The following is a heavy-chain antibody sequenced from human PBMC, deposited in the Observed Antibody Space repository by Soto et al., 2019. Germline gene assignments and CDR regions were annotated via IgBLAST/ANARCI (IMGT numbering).Heavy chain of an antibody. J-gene: IGHJ4*02. V-gene: IGHV4-30-4*01. Sequence: QVQLQESGPGLVKPSQTLSLTCTVTGGSISSGDDYWTWIRQPPGKGLEWIGYIYYSGSTYYNPSLKSRVTISVDTSKNQFSLKLSSVTAADTAVYYCARTMVRGVPIDYWGQGTLVTVSS. CDR2: IYYSGST. CDR3: ARTMVRGVPIDY. CDR1: GGSISSGDDY. D-gene: IGHD3-10*01.